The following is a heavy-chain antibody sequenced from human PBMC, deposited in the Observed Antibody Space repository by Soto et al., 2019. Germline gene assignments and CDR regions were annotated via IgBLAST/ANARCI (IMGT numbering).Heavy chain of an antibody. CDR1: GFTFSSYS. J-gene: IGHJ4*02. CDR3: ARVECHYDYVWGSYRTRGPYFDY. Sequence: SLRLSCAASGFTFSSYSMSWVRQAPGKVLELVANIKQDGSEKYYVDSVEGRFTISRGNAKNSLYLQMNSLRSKHTAVYYCARVECHYDYVWGSYRTRGPYFDYWGQGTLVTVSS. V-gene: IGHV3-7*05. D-gene: IGHD3-16*02. CDR2: IKQDGSEK.